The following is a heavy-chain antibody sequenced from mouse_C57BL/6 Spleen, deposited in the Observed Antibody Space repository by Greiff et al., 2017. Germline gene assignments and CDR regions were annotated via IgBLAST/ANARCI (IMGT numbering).Heavy chain of an antibody. CDR1: GYTFTSYW. V-gene: IGHV1-53*01. CDR2: INPSNGGT. D-gene: IGHD2-5*01. J-gene: IGHJ2*01. CDR3: ARGYRNYVLFDY. Sequence: VQLQQPGTELVKPGASVKLSCKASGYTFTSYWMHWVKQRPGQGLEWIGNINPSNGGTNYNEKFKSKATLTVDKSASTAYMQLSSLTSEDSAVYYGARGYRNYVLFDYWGQGATLTVSA.